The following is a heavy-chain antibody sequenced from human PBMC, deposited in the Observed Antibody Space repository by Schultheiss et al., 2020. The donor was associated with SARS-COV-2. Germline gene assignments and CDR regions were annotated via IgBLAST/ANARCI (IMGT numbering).Heavy chain of an antibody. J-gene: IGHJ6*02. CDR3: AREGYYDSSDYYSAYYYAMDV. D-gene: IGHD3-22*01. CDR2: IWYDGSNK. V-gene: IGHV3-33*01. CDR1: GFTFSSYG. Sequence: GGSLRLSCAASGFTFSSYGMHWVRQAPGKGLEWVAVIWYDGSNKYYADSVKGRFTISRDNSKNTLYLQMNSLRAEDTAVYYCAREGYYDSSDYYSAYYYAMDVWGQGTTVTVSS.